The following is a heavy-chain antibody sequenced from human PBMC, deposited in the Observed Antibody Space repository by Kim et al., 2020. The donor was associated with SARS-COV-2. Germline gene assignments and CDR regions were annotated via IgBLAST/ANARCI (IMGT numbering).Heavy chain of an antibody. J-gene: IGHJ3*02. CDR1: GGSISSGGYY. D-gene: IGHD3-22*01. CDR3: ARTPITMIVVVDAFDI. CDR2: IYYSGST. Sequence: SETLSLTCTISGGSISSGGYYWSWIRQHPGKGLEWIGYIYYSGSTYYNPSLKSRVTISVDTSKNQFSLKLSSVTAADTAVYYCARTPITMIVVVDAFDIWGQGTMVTVSS. V-gene: IGHV4-31*03.